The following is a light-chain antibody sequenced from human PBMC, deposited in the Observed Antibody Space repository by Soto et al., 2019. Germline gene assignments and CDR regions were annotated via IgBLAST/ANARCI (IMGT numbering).Light chain of an antibody. CDR1: SSDVGGYNY. CDR3: SSDTSSSRV. CDR2: DVS. V-gene: IGLV2-14*01. J-gene: IGLJ1*01. Sequence: QSVLTQPASVSGSPGQSITISCTGTSSDVGGYNYVSWYQQHPGKAPKLMIYDVSNRPSGVSNRFSGSKSGNTASLTISGLQAEDEADYYCSSDTSSSRVVGTGTKLTVL.